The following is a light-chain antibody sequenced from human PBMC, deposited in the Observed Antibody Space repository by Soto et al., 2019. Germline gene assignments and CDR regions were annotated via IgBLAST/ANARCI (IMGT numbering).Light chain of an antibody. V-gene: IGLV2-14*03. CDR3: SSYETSDTNVI. J-gene: IGLJ2*01. Sequence: QSALTQPASVSGSPGQSITISCTGTNSDVGGYPYVSWYQQHPGKAPKLLIYEVADRPSGVSDRFSGSKSGNTASLTISARQDAEEAVYYYSSYETSDTNVIFGGGTKLTVL. CDR1: NSDVGGYPY. CDR2: EVA.